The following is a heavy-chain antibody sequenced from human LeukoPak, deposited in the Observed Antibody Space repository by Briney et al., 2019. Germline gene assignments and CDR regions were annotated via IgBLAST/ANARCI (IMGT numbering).Heavy chain of an antibody. J-gene: IGHJ4*02. V-gene: IGHV1-69*01. CDR2: IIPIFGTA. Sequence: SVTVSCKASGGTFSSYAISWVRQAPGQGLEWMGGIIPIFGTANYAQKFQGRVTITADESTSTAYMELSSLRSEDTAVYYCARTYSGSYYAHYWGQGTLVTVSS. CDR3: ARTYSGSYYAHY. CDR1: GGTFSSYA. D-gene: IGHD1-26*01.